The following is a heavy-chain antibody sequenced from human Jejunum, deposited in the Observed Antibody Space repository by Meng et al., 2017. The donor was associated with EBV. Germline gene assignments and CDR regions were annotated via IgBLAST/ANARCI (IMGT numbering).Heavy chain of an antibody. D-gene: IGHD6-19*01. V-gene: IGHV1-69-2*01. CDR2: VDPEDGQT. CDR1: GYTFTDYY. Sequence: EGQPSQSGAYVKKPGATVKIPCQVSGYTFTDYYIHWVQQAPGKGLEWMGLVDPEDGQTAYTEKFQGRLTITANTSTDTVYMELNSLRSEDTAVYYCATDSVKYNSGSFLIGKWGQGTLVTVSS. J-gene: IGHJ4*01. CDR3: ATDSVKYNSGSFLIGK.